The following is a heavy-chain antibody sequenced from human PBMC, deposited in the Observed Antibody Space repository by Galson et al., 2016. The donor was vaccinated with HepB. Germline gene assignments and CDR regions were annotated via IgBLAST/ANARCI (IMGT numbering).Heavy chain of an antibody. J-gene: IGHJ6*04. CDR1: GFTFSSYG. D-gene: IGHD3-16*01. CDR2: ISMSGGSR. Sequence: SLRLSCAGSGFTFSSYGMTWVRQAPGKGLEDVSSISMSGGSRDYAESVKGQFTISRDNSRSTLFLQMNSLRVEDTGGYYCVRGSTAPDVWGKGTTVTVSS. CDR3: VRGSTAPDV. V-gene: IGHV3-23*01.